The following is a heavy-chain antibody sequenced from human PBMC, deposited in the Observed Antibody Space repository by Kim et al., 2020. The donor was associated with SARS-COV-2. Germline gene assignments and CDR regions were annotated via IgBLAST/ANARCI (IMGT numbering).Heavy chain of an antibody. D-gene: IGHD2-2*01. CDR1: GFIFTNSW. J-gene: IGHJ4*02. CDR3: ARQDDGSGLLSYTDS. Sequence: GESLKISCKGSGFIFTNSWISWVRQVSGGGLEWMGRIDPRDSYTNYGPSFEGHVTISADKSISTAYLQWTSLEASDTAMYFCARQDDGSGLLSYTDSWGQGTLVTVSS. V-gene: IGHV5-10-1*01. CDR2: IDPRDSYT.